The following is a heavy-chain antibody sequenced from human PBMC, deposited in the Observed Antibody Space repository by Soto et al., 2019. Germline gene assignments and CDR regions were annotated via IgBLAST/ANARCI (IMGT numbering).Heavy chain of an antibody. CDR1: GFTFSRYA. D-gene: IGHD4-17*01. Sequence: EVQLLESGGGLVQPGGSLRLSCAASGFTFSRYAINWVRQAPRKGLEWVSTGNGGSKSYAASVKGRFTISRDNSENTLYLQMNSLTAEDTAVYYCTKLTYGDTVDYCGEGTLVTVSS. V-gene: IGHV3-23*01. CDR2: TGNGGSK. CDR3: TKLTYGDTVDY. J-gene: IGHJ4*02.